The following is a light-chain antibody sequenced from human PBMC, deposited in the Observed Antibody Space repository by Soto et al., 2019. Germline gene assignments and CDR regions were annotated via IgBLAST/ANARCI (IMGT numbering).Light chain of an antibody. CDR3: CSYAGSYTYV. V-gene: IGLV2-23*02. CDR2: EVF. Sequence: QSVLTQPASVSGSPGQSITIFCTGTSSDVGSYNLVSWYQQHPGKAPKLMIYEVFKRPSGVFHRFSGSKSGNTAPLTISGLQADDEAYYYCCSYAGSYTYVFGTGTKVTVL. J-gene: IGLJ1*01. CDR1: SSDVGSYNL.